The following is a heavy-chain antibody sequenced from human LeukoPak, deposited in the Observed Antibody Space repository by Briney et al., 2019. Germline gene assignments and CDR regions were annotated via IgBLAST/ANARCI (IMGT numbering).Heavy chain of an antibody. CDR3: AKDPRPHIAVAGWFDP. D-gene: IGHD2-21*01. J-gene: IGHJ5*02. Sequence: GRSLRLSCAASGFTFDDYAMHWVRQAPGKGLEWVSGISWNSGSIGYADSVKGRFTISRDNAKNSLYLQMNSLRAEDTALYYCAKDPRPHIAVAGWFDPWGQGTLVTVSS. CDR2: ISWNSGSI. V-gene: IGHV3-9*01. CDR1: GFTFDDYA.